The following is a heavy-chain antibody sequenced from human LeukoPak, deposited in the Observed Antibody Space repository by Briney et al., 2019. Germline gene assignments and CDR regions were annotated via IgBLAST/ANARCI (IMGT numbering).Heavy chain of an antibody. Sequence: PSETLSLTCTVSGGSISSGGYYWSWIRQPPGKGLEWIGYIYHSGSTYYNPSLKSRVTISVDRSKNQFSLKLSSVTAADTAVYYCATDGRWGASTGDYWGQGTLVTVSS. CDR1: GGSISSGGYY. CDR2: IYHSGST. J-gene: IGHJ4*02. D-gene: IGHD1-14*01. CDR3: ATDGRWGASTGDY. V-gene: IGHV4-30-2*01.